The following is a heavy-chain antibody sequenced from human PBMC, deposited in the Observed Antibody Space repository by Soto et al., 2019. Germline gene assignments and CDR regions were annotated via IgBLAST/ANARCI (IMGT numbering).Heavy chain of an antibody. CDR2: IFPSDSDT. CDR3: ARKDKSGYFNWFDP. J-gene: IGHJ5*02. V-gene: IGHV5-51*01. Sequence: HGESLKISCRTSGYRFTSYWIAWVRQMPGKGLEWMGIIFPSDSDTRYSPSFQGQVTISADRSTSTVFLQWASLKASDTAVYFCARKDKSGYFNWFDPWGLGTLVTVSS. CDR1: GYRFTSYW. D-gene: IGHD3-22*01.